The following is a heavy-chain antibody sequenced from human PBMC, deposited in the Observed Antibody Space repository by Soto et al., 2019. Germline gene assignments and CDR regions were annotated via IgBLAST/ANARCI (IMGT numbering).Heavy chain of an antibody. J-gene: IGHJ6*02. CDR1: GFTFSSYA. CDR2: NSGSGGST. Sequence: GGSLRLSCAASGFTFSSYAMSWVRQAPGKGLEWVSANSGSGGSTYYADSVKGRFTISRDNSKNTLYLQMNSLRAEDTAVYYCAKDNSPYYYDSSGYYGMDVCGQGTTVTVSS. CDR3: AKDNSPYYYDSSGYYGMDV. D-gene: IGHD3-22*01. V-gene: IGHV3-23*01.